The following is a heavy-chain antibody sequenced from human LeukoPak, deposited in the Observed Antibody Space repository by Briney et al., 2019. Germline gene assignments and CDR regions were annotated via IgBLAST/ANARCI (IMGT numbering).Heavy chain of an antibody. J-gene: IGHJ3*02. CDR3: ARSGYSSSWYWYAFDI. Sequence: GGSLRLSCAASGFTFSSYSMNWVRQAPGKGLEWVSYIDSSSSTIYYADSVKGRFTISRDNAKNSLYLQMNSLRAEDTAVYYCARSGYSSSWYWYAFDIWGQGTMVTVSS. D-gene: IGHD6-13*01. CDR2: IDSSSSTI. V-gene: IGHV3-48*04. CDR1: GFTFSSYS.